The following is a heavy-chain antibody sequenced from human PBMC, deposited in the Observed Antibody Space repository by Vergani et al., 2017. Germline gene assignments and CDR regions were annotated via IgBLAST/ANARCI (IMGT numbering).Heavy chain of an antibody. J-gene: IGHJ2*01. D-gene: IGHD6-13*01. CDR1: GFTFDDYA. CDR2: SNLNSDSI. V-gene: IGHV3-9*01. Sequence: EVQLVESGGGLVQPGRSLRISCAASGFTFDDYAMHWVRQAPGNGLEWGSGSNLNSDSIAYAYSVKVRFNIYRDNAKNYLYLQMNSLRAEDTALYYCVKDIAASGNYWYFDLWGRGTLVTVSS. CDR3: VKDIAASGNYWYFDL.